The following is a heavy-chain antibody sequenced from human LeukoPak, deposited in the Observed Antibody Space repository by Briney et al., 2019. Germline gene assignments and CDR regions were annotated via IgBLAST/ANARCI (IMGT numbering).Heavy chain of an antibody. CDR2: INPNSGGT. CDR3: ARDQQTGDSYYFDY. V-gene: IGHV1-2*04. CDR1: GYTFTGYY. D-gene: IGHD7-27*01. Sequence: AASVKVSCKASGYTFTGYYMHWVRQAPGQGLEWMGWINPNSGGTNYAQKFQGWVTMTRDTSISTAYMELSRLRSDDTAVYYCARDQQTGDSYYFDYWGQGTLVTVSS. J-gene: IGHJ4*02.